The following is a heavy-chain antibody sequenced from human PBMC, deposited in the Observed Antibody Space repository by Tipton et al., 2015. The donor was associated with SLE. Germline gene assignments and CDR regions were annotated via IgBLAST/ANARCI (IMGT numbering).Heavy chain of an antibody. CDR1: GGSISSSSYY. CDR2: IYYSGST. CDR3: ARELRIVGAKDWFDP. J-gene: IGHJ5*02. Sequence: TLSLTCTVSGGSISSSSYYWGWIRQPPGKGLEWIGRIYYSGSTYYNPSLKSRVTISVDTSKNQFSLKLSSVTAADTAVYYCARELRIVGAKDWFDPWGQGTLVTVSS. D-gene: IGHD1-26*01. V-gene: IGHV4-39*07.